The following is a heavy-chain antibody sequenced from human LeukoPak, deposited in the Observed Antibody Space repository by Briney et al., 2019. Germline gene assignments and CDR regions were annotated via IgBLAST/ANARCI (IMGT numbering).Heavy chain of an antibody. CDR3: ARGLDLEGLDY. V-gene: IGHV4-34*01. Sequence: KTSETLSLTCAVYGGSFSDYIWSWLRQSPEKGLEWIGEINDSGRTHYNPSLKSRVTISVDTAKYQFSLSLSSLTAADTAVYYCARGLDLEGLDYWGQGTLVTVSS. CDR1: GGSFSDYI. CDR2: INDSGRT. J-gene: IGHJ4*02. D-gene: IGHD1-1*01.